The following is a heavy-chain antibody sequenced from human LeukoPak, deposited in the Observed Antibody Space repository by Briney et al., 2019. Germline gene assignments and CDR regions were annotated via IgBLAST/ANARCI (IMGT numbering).Heavy chain of an antibody. CDR3: AKDKGTCYYDSSGYSLYFDY. D-gene: IGHD3-22*01. CDR2: ISWNSGSI. V-gene: IGHV3-9*01. Sequence: PGGSLRLSCAASGFTFDDYAMHWVWQAPGKGLEWVSGISWNSGSIGYADSVKGRFTISRDNAKNSLYLQVNSLRAEDTALYYCAKDKGTCYYDSSGYSLYFDYWGQGTLVTVSS. J-gene: IGHJ4*02. CDR1: GFTFDDYA.